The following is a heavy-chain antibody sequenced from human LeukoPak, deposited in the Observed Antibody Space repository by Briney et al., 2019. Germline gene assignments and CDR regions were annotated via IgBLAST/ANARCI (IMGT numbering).Heavy chain of an antibody. J-gene: IGHJ4*02. CDR2: IKEHGSEK. Sequence: GGSLRLSCAASGFTFSNYWMNWVGQAPGKGLEWVANIKEHGSEKYYVDSVKGRFTISRDNAKKSLDLQMNSLRAEDTAVYYCARERREYGIDYWGQGTLVTVSS. CDR3: ARERREYGIDY. V-gene: IGHV3-7*01. CDR1: GFTFSNYW. D-gene: IGHD4-17*01.